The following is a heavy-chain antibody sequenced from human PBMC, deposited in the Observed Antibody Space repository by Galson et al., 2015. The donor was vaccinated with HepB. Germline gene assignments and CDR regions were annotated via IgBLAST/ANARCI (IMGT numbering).Heavy chain of an antibody. CDR3: ARTPAGRTDFEP. D-gene: IGHD6-19*01. CDR1: GYKFTNYA. V-gene: IGHV1-3*01. Sequence: SVKVSCKASGYKFTNYAIHWVRQAPGQRLEWMGWINALNGNTKSSQNFQGRVTISRDTSASTAYMEVNSLRSEDTAVYYCARTPAGRTDFEPWGQGTLVTVSS. CDR2: INALNGNT. J-gene: IGHJ5*02.